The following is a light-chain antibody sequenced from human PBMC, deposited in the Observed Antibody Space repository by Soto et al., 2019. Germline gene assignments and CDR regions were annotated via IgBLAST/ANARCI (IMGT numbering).Light chain of an antibody. CDR3: QQSFNSPMFT. Sequence: TVLTLSPGTLSLSPGERATLSCRASQSVSSSYLAWYQQKPGQAPMLLIYGASSRATGIPDRFSGSGSSTHFTLTISSLQPEDFATNYCQQSFNSPMFTFGQGTKVDIK. CDR2: GAS. V-gene: IGKV3-20*01. CDR1: QSVSSSY. J-gene: IGKJ2*01.